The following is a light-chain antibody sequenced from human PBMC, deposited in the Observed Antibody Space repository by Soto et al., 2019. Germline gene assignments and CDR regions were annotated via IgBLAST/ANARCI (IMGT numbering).Light chain of an antibody. V-gene: IGKV3-20*01. CDR2: GAS. J-gene: IGKJ4*01. CDR1: QSVSSSY. CDR3: QQYGSSPLT. Sequence: EIVLTQSPGTLSLSPGERGTLSCRASQSVSSSYLAWYQQKPGQAPRLLIYGASSRATGIPDRFSGSGSGTDLTLTISRLEPADFAVYYCQQYGSSPLTFGGGTKVEIK.